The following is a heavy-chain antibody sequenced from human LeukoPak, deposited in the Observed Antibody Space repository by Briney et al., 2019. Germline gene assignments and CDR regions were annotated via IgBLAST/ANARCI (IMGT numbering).Heavy chain of an antibody. V-gene: IGHV3-23*01. D-gene: IGHD3-22*01. CDR3: AKYLGDSSGYYYVGEDVGY. Sequence: GGSLRLSCAASGFTFSSYAMSWVRQAPGKGLEWVSAISGSGGSTYYADSVKGRFTISRDNSKNTLYLQMNSLRAEVTAVYYCAKYLGDSSGYYYVGEDVGYWGQGTLVTVSS. CDR1: GFTFSSYA. J-gene: IGHJ4*02. CDR2: ISGSGGST.